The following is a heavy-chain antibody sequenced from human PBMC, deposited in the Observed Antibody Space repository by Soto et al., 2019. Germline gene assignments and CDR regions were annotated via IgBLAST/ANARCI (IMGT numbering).Heavy chain of an antibody. V-gene: IGHV3-21*01. D-gene: IGHD3-22*01. CDR2: ISSSSSYI. CDR1: GFTFSSYS. CDR3: ARADSSGYSNWFDP. Sequence: PGGSLRLSCAASGFTFSSYSMNWVRQAPGKGLEWVSSISSSSSYIYYADSVKGRFTISRDNAKNSLYLQMNSLRAEDTAVYYCARADSSGYSNWFDPWGQGTLVTVSS. J-gene: IGHJ5*02.